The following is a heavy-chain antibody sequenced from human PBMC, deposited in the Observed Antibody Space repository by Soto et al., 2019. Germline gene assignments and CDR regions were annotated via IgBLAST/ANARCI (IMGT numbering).Heavy chain of an antibody. Sequence: ASAKLCCTASVYTLNSYGSGGVRQAPGQGLEWMGWISAYNGNTNYAQKLQGRVTMTTDTSTSTAYMELRSLRSDDTAVYYCARDILPFDYWGQGTLVTVSS. CDR1: VYTLNSYG. J-gene: IGHJ4*02. CDR2: ISAYNGNT. CDR3: ARDILPFDY. V-gene: IGHV1-18*01.